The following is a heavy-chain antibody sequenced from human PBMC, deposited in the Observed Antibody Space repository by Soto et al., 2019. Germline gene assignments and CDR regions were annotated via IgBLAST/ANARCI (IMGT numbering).Heavy chain of an antibody. CDR3: AKIRGGAYTT. D-gene: IGHD3-16*01. CDR2: INPLLGST. V-gene: IGHV1-69*11. CDR1: GGIFNSYG. J-gene: IGHJ5*02. Sequence: HVHLVQSGAEVKKPGSSVKVSCNRSGGIFNSYGISWVRQGPGQGLQWMGGINPLLGSTNYAEKFQGRLTITADDSRRTVYMELNNLRPEDTATYFCAKIRGGAYTTWGQGTLVTLSS.